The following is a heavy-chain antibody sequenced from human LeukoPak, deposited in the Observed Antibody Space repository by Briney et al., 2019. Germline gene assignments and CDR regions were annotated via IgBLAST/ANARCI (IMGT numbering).Heavy chain of an antibody. Sequence: PGGSLRLSCAASGFTFDDYTMHWVRQAPGKGLEWVSLISWDGGSTYYADSVKGRFTISRGNSKNSLYLQMNSLRTEDTALYYCAKDSDFWSGYSWGQGTLVTVSS. CDR1: GFTFDDYT. D-gene: IGHD3-3*01. V-gene: IGHV3-43*01. CDR3: AKDSDFWSGYS. J-gene: IGHJ4*02. CDR2: ISWDGGST.